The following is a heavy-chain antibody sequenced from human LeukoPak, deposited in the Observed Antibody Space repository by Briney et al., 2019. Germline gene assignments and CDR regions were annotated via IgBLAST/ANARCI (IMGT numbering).Heavy chain of an antibody. CDR2: ISSSSSYI. D-gene: IGHD3-3*01. CDR3: ARGGMVTIFGVADY. V-gene: IGHV3-21*01. J-gene: IGHJ4*02. Sequence: GGSLRLSCAASGFTFSSYSMNWVRQAPGKGLEWVSSISSSSSYIYYADSVKGRFTISRGNAENSLYLQMNSLRAEDTAVYYCARGGMVTIFGVADYWGQGTLVTVSS. CDR1: GFTFSSYS.